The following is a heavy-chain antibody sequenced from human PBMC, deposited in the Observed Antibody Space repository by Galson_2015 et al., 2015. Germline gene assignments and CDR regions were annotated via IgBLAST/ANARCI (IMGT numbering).Heavy chain of an antibody. D-gene: IGHD2-2*01. CDR3: AREGYCSSSSCLNYYYYYYMDV. CDR1: GLTFSTYG. V-gene: IGHV3-33*01. CDR2: IWYDGSHK. Sequence: LRLSCAASGLTFSTYGMYWVRKAPGKGLEWVAAIWYDGSHKYYAVSVKGRFTIHRDNSKNTLYLQMNSLRAEETAVCYCAREGYCSSSSCLNYYYYYYMDVWGKGTTVTVSS. J-gene: IGHJ6*03.